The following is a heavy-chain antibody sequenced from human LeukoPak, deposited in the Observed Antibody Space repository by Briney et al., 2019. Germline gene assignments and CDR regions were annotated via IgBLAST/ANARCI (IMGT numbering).Heavy chain of an antibody. Sequence: PGGSLRLSCAASGFTFSSYSMNWVRQAPGKGLEWVSSISSSSSYIYYADSVKGRFTISRDNAKNSLYLQMNSLRAEDAAVYYCAGSSGWSSGYFDPWGQGTLVTVS. V-gene: IGHV3-21*01. D-gene: IGHD6-19*01. CDR3: AGSSGWSSGYFDP. J-gene: IGHJ5*02. CDR1: GFTFSSYS. CDR2: ISSSSSYI.